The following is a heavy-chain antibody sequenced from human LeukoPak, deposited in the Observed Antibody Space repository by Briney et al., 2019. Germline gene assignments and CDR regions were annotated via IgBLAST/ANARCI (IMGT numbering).Heavy chain of an antibody. D-gene: IGHD3-16*02. CDR1: GFTFSSYS. J-gene: IGHJ4*02. CDR3: AKDRFTFGGVIVF. Sequence: GGSLRLSCAASGFTFSSYSMNWIRQAPGKGLEWVSAISGSGGSTYYADSVKGRFTISRDNSKNTLYLQMNSLRAEDTAVYYCAKDRFTFGGVIVFWGQGTLVTVSS. V-gene: IGHV3-23*01. CDR2: ISGSGGST.